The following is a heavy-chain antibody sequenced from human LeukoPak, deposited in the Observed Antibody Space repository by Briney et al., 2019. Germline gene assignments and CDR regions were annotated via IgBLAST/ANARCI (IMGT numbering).Heavy chain of an antibody. J-gene: IGHJ4*02. V-gene: IGHV3-49*04. CDR2: IRSKAYGGTT. CDR1: GFTFGDYA. CDR3: TSESIAAAGILFAWGG. D-gene: IGHD6-13*01. Sequence: SGGSLRLSCTASGFTFGDYAMSWVRQAPGKGLEWVGFIRSKAYGGTTEYAASVKGRFTISRDDSKSIAYLQMNSLKTEDTAVYYCTSESIAAAGILFAWGGWGQGTLVTVSS.